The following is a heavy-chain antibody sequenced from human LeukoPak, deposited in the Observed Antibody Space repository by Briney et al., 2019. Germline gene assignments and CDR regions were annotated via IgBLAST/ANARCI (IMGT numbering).Heavy chain of an antibody. CDR2: ISSSSSYI. V-gene: IGHV3-21*01. Sequence: GGSLRLSCAASGFTFDAYGMNWVRQAPGKGLEWVSSISSSSSYIYYADSVKGRFTISRDNAKNSLYLQMNSLRAEDTAVYYCARERLDYYDFWSGYFRRNDAFDIWGQGTMVTVSS. J-gene: IGHJ3*02. CDR1: GFTFDAYG. D-gene: IGHD3-3*01. CDR3: ARERLDYYDFWSGYFRRNDAFDI.